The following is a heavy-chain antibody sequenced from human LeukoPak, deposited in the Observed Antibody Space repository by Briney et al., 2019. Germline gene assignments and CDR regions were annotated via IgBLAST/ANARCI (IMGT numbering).Heavy chain of an antibody. V-gene: IGHV3-49*04. J-gene: IGHJ3*02. Sequence: GGCLRLSCTASGFTFGDYAMSWVRQAPGKGLEWVGFIRSKAYGGTTEYAASVKGRFTISRDDSKSIAYLQMKSLKTEDTAVYYCTRDGGYSSSWSGNAFDIWGQGTMVTVSS. CDR2: IRSKAYGGTT. CDR3: TRDGGYSSSWSGNAFDI. CDR1: GFTFGDYA. D-gene: IGHD6-13*01.